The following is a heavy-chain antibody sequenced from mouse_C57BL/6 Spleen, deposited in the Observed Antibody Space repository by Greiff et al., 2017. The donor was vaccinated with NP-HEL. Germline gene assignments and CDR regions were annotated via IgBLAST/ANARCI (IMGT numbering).Heavy chain of an antibody. D-gene: IGHD1-1*01. Sequence: QVQLQQSGAELVRPGASVTLSCKASGYTFTDYEMHWVKQTPVHGLEWIGAIDPETGGTAYNQKFKGKAILTADKSSSTAYMELRSLTSEDSAVYYCTSFITTVVDPYYYAMDYWGQGTSVTVSS. CDR3: TSFITTVVDPYYYAMDY. CDR1: GYTFTDYE. J-gene: IGHJ4*01. V-gene: IGHV1-15*01. CDR2: IDPETGGT.